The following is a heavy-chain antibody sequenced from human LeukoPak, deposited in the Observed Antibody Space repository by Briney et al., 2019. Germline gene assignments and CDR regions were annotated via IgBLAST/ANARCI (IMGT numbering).Heavy chain of an antibody. CDR3: ARSGGYCSSTSCYDWFDP. D-gene: IGHD2-2*01. CDR2: ISYSGST. V-gene: IGHV4-59*01. CDR1: GDSISIYY. J-gene: IGHJ5*02. Sequence: SETLSLTCTVSGDSISIYYWSWIRQPPGKALEWSRYISYSGSTNYNPSLQRRVTISVDTSKNQFSLKLSSVTAADTAVYYCARSGGYCSSTSCYDWFDPWGQGTLVTVSS.